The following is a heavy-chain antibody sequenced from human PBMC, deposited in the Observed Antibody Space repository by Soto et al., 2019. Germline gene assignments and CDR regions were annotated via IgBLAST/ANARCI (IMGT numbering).Heavy chain of an antibody. CDR1: GGIFSNYA. CDR3: ARGWSFDILTGYSY. Sequence: LVKVSCKASGGIFSNYAISWVRQAPGQGLEWMGGITPIFGTANYAQNFQGRVTITADESTSTAYMELSSLRSEDTALYYCARGWSFDILTGYSYWGQGTLVTVS. D-gene: IGHD3-9*01. J-gene: IGHJ4*02. V-gene: IGHV1-69*13. CDR2: ITPIFGTA.